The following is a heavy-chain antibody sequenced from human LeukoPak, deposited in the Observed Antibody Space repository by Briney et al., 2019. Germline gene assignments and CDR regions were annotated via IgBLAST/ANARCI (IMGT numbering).Heavy chain of an antibody. V-gene: IGHV3-49*04. J-gene: IGHJ5*02. CDR2: IRSKAYGGTT. D-gene: IGHD5-24*01. CDR3: TRGDGYNWA. CDR1: GFTFGDYA. Sequence: PGGSLRLSCTASGFTFGDYAMSWVRQAPGKGLEWVGFIRSKAYGGTTEYAASVKSRFTISRDDSKSIAYLQMNSLKTEDTAVYYCTRGDGYNWAWGQGTLVTVSS.